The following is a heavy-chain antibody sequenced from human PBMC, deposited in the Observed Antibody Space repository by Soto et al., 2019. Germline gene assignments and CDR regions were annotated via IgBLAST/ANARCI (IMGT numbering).Heavy chain of an antibody. CDR1: GFTFSGYY. Sequence: EASVKVSCKTSGFTFSGYYMYWVRQAPGQGLEWVGWISLNNGDTNYAQNFQGRIILSRDTSMSTAYMELTRLRSSDTAVYYCATRLPLDYWGQGTRVTVSS. CDR3: ATRLPLDY. J-gene: IGHJ4*02. D-gene: IGHD4-17*01. CDR2: ISLNNGDT. V-gene: IGHV1-2*02.